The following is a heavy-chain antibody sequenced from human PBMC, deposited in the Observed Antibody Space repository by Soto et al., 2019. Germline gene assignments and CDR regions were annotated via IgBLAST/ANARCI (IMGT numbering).Heavy chain of an antibody. Sequence: PSETLSLTCTVSGASISGYYWTWIRQPPGKGLEWIGYIYSSGNTNYNPSLQSRVTISVDTSKNQFSLKLSSVTAADTAVYYCARLACSTTRCFTYFDYWGQGALVTVS. CDR3: ARLACSTTRCFTYFDY. J-gene: IGHJ4*02. CDR1: GASISGYY. V-gene: IGHV4-59*08. CDR2: IYSSGNT. D-gene: IGHD2-2*02.